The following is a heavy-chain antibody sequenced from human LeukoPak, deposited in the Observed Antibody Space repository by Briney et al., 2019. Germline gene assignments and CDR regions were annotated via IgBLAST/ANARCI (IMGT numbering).Heavy chain of an antibody. CDR3: ARDLDHTWELLTAPHY. CDR2: ISGYNGNT. J-gene: IGHJ4*02. V-gene: IGHV1-18*01. CDR1: GYTFTSYG. D-gene: IGHD1-26*01. Sequence: ASVKVSCKASGYTFTSYGINWVRQAPGQGLEWMGWISGYNGNTNYAQKLQGRVTMTTDTSTSTVYMELRSLRSDDTAVYYCARDLDHTWELLTAPHYWGQGTLVTVSS.